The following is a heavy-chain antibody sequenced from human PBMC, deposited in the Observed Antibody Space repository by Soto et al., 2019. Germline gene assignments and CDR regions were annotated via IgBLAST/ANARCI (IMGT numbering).Heavy chain of an antibody. D-gene: IGHD4-17*01. Sequence: QVQLQESGPGLVKPSETLSLTCTVSGGSISSYYWSWIRQPPGKGLEWIGNIYYSGNTNYNPSLKSRVTTSVDTSTTPFSLKLPSVPAADTAVYYCARVPDYGAYVLFSALEIWGQGTMVTVSS. CDR1: GGSISSYY. CDR2: IYYSGNT. V-gene: IGHV4-59*01. CDR3: ARVPDYGAYVLFSALEI. J-gene: IGHJ3*02.